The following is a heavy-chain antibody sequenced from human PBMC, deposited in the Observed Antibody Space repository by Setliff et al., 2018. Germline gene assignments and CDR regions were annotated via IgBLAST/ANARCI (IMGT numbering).Heavy chain of an antibody. J-gene: IGHJ4*02. CDR1: GYSISSGYY. CDR3: ARVAHTGGNY. Sequence: SETLSLTCTVSGYSISSGYYWGWIRQPPGKGLEWIGSIYHSGSTYYNPSLKSRVTISVDTSKNQFSLKLRSVTAADTAVYYCARVAHTGGNYWGQGTLVTVSS. V-gene: IGHV4-38-2*02. D-gene: IGHD3-16*01. CDR2: IYHSGST.